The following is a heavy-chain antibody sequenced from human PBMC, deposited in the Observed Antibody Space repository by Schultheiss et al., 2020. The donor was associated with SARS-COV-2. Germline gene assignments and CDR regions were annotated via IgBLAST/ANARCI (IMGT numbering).Heavy chain of an antibody. CDR1: GFTFSSYA. Sequence: GGSLRLSCAASGFTFSSYAMHWVRQPTGKGLEWVSTIDTAGDTYYADSVKGRITISRENAKKSLFLQMNNLRGGDTAVYYCVRAGLGISVSIDGYYYAMHVWGQGTTVTVSS. J-gene: IGHJ6*02. D-gene: IGHD3-10*01. CDR3: VRAGLGISVSIDGYYYAMHV. CDR2: IDTAGDT. V-gene: IGHV3-13*01.